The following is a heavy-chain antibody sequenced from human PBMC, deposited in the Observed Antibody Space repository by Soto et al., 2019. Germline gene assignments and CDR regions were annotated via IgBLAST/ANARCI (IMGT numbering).Heavy chain of an antibody. Sequence: QVQLVQSGAEVRKPGASVKVSCKASGYTFTTYGISWVRQAPGQWLEWMGWISGYNGHTKYAQKFQGRVTMTTDTSKSTVYMDLRSLRSDDTAVYYCAREGEMPYYYYGLDVWGQGTTVTVSS. CDR2: ISGYNGHT. D-gene: IGHD3-16*01. V-gene: IGHV1-18*01. CDR1: GYTFTTYG. CDR3: AREGEMPYYYYGLDV. J-gene: IGHJ6*02.